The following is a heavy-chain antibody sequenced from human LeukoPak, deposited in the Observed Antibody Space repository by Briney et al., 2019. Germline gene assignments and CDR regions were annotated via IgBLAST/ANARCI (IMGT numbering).Heavy chain of an antibody. D-gene: IGHD1-26*01. Sequence: PGGSLRLSCAASGFTFSSYGMHWVRQAPGKGLEWVAFIRYDGSNKYYADSVKGRFTISRDNSKNTLYLQMNSLRAEDTAVYYCAKDLQDGEGALGYWGQGTLVTVSS. J-gene: IGHJ4*02. CDR1: GFTFSSYG. V-gene: IGHV3-30*02. CDR3: AKDLQDGEGALGY. CDR2: IRYDGSNK.